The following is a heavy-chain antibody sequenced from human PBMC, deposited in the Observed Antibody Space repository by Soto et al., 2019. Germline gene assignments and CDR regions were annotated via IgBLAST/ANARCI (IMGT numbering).Heavy chain of an antibody. CDR3: AKDRDDTAMIFDS. CDR2: ITHDGNTQ. V-gene: IGHV3-30*18. D-gene: IGHD5-18*01. J-gene: IGHJ4*02. Sequence: QVQLVESGGGVVQPGRSLRLSCADSGFTFRSYGMHWVRQVPGKGLEWVAVITHDGNTQYYADCVKGRFTISRDNSKNTLYLQMKNLRAEDTAAYSCAKDRDDTAMIFDSWGQGTLVTVSS. CDR1: GFTFRSYG.